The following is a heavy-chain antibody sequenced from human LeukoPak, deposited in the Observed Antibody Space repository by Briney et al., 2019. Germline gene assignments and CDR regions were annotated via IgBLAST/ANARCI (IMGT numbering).Heavy chain of an antibody. CDR2: IRTNADGGTT. J-gene: IGHJ3*01. D-gene: IGHD2-8*02. CDR3: TRGYWFDAFGF. CDR1: GFTFTKTA. V-gene: IGHV3-15*01. Sequence: GGSQPLPHAAPGFTFTKTAVSWVRQAPGMGLEWVGRIRTNADGGTTDYAAPVKGRFTISRDDSKSTLYLQQSSLRTEDTGVYYCTRGYWFDAFGFWRQGEKVTVSS.